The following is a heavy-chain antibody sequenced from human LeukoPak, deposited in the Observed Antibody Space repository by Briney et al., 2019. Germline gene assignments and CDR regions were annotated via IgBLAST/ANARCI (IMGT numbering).Heavy chain of an antibody. CDR3: ARADFYGSGSHPPGGFDY. V-gene: IGHV3-30*04. Sequence: GRSLRLSCAASGFTLSTYAMHWVRQAPGEGLEWVAVISYDGSDTYYADSVKGRFTIPRDSSKNTLYLQMTSLRAEDTGVYYCARADFYGSGSHPPGGFDYWGQGTLVTVSS. J-gene: IGHJ4*02. CDR2: ISYDGSDT. D-gene: IGHD3-10*01. CDR1: GFTLSTYA.